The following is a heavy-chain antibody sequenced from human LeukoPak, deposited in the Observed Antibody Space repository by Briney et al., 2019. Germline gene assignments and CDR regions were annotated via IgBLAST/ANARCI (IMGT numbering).Heavy chain of an antibody. D-gene: IGHD3-22*01. CDR1: GGSISSSGYY. Sequence: SETLSLTCTVSGGSISSSGYYWGWIRQPPGKGLEWIGSINYGGSTYYNPSLKSRVIISVDTSKNQFSLKLSSVTAADTAVYYCASQPSDYYYDSSGYYYPEYFQHWGQGTLVTVSS. CDR2: INYGGST. J-gene: IGHJ1*01. CDR3: ASQPSDYYYDSSGYYYPEYFQH. V-gene: IGHV4-39*01.